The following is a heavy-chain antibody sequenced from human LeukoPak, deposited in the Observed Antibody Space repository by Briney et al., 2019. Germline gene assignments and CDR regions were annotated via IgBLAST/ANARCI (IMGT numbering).Heavy chain of an antibody. CDR1: GFAVSTNY. J-gene: IGHJ3*02. D-gene: IGHD3-10*02. Sequence: GGSLRLSCAASGFAVSTNYMSWVRQAPGEGLEWVSVIFSGGSTYYADSVRCRFTFSRDNSKNTPYFQMNSLRCEDTTVYYDAGVSGEPIWGQGTMVTVSS. CDR3: AGVSGEPI. V-gene: IGHV3-66*01. CDR2: IFSGGST.